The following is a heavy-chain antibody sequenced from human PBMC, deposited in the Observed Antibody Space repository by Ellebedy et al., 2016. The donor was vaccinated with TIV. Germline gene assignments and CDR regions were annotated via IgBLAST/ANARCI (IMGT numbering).Heavy chain of an antibody. Sequence: AASVKVSCKASGYTFTSYGISWVRQAPGQGLEWMGWISAYNGNTNYAQKLQGRVTMTTDTSTSTAYMELRSLRSDDTAVYYCARGFYFDWLLYPSDAFDIWGQGTMVTVSS. CDR2: ISAYNGNT. J-gene: IGHJ3*02. CDR3: ARGFYFDWLLYPSDAFDI. CDR1: GYTFTSYG. V-gene: IGHV1-18*01. D-gene: IGHD3-9*01.